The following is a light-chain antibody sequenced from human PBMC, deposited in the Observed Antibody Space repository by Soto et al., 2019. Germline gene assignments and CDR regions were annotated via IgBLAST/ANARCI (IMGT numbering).Light chain of an antibody. CDR1: SSDVGSYNY. CDR2: EVT. CDR3: SSYTTRSTWV. Sequence: QSALTQPASVSGSPGQSITISCTGTSSDVGSYNYVSWYQQHPGKAPKLMIYEVTNRPSGVSNRFSGSKSGYTASLTISGLQPEAEADYYCSSYTTRSTWVFGGGTKVTVL. J-gene: IGLJ3*02. V-gene: IGLV2-14*01.